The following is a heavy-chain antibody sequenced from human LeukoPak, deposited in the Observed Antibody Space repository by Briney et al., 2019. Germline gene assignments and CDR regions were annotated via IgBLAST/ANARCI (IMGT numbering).Heavy chain of an antibody. V-gene: IGHV3-23*01. CDR2: VIGSSGST. CDR3: AKGAYDYIEIGYFDY. Sequence: SGGSLRLSCAASGFTFSNYAMNWVRQAPGKGLEWVSVVIGSSGSTDYADSVKGRFTISRDISKNTLYLQMNRLRAEDTAIYYCAKGAYDYIEIGYFDYWGQGTPVTVAS. CDR1: GFTFSNYA. D-gene: IGHD5-12*01. J-gene: IGHJ4*02.